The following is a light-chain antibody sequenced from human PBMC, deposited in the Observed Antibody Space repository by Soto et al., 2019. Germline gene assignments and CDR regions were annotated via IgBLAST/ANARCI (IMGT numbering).Light chain of an antibody. CDR3: QQSSITPYT. CDR1: QSISVH. CDR2: AAS. Sequence: DIQMTQSPSSLSASVRDTVTITCRAGQSISVHLNWYQQKPGEVPKLLIYAASNLHSGVPSRFSGSGSETDFALPISSLQPEVFATYSCQQSSITPYTFGQTTRLEI. V-gene: IGKV1-39*01. J-gene: IGKJ2*01.